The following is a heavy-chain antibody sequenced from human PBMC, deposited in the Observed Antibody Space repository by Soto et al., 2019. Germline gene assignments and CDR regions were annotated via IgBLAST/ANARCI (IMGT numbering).Heavy chain of an antibody. CDR2: ISYDGNNK. J-gene: IGHJ6*02. Sequence: QVQLVESGGGVVQPGRSLRLSCAASGFTFSSYVMYWARQAPGKGPEWVAVISYDGNNKYYADSVKGRFTISRDNSKNTLYLRMNRVRAEDTAVYYCARAGCDGGSCYTLVGLRYGMDVWGQGTTVTFSS. D-gene: IGHD2-15*01. V-gene: IGHV3-30-3*01. CDR3: ARAGCDGGSCYTLVGLRYGMDV. CDR1: GFTFSSYV.